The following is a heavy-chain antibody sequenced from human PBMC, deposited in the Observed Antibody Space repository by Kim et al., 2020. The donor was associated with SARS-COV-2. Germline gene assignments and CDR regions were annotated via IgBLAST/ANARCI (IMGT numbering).Heavy chain of an antibody. CDR2: INTNTGNP. CDR3: AREDIVVVPAAPPKVYGMDV. D-gene: IGHD2-2*01. V-gene: IGHV7-4-1*02. Sequence: ASVKVSCKASGYTFTSYALNWVRQAPGQGLEWMGWINTNTGNPTYAQGFTGRFVFSLDTSVSTAYLQISSLKAEDTAVYYCAREDIVVVPAAPPKVYGMDVWGQGTTVTVSS. CDR1: GYTFTSYA. J-gene: IGHJ6*02.